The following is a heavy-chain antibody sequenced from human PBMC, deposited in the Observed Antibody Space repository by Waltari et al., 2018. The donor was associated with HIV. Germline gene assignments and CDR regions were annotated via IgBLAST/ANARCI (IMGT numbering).Heavy chain of an antibody. CDR3: AKTKGYDYGFYFDS. V-gene: IGHV3-23*01. D-gene: IGHD5-18*01. CDR2: MGGSGTKT. Sequence: EVQLSDSGGGLVQPGGSLKLSCVASGFDFNIFAMNWVRQAPGKGLGWVSDMGGSGTKTIYADSVKGRFTISRDSSKNTLYLQMNSLRAEDTAVYYCAKTKGYDYGFYFDSWGQGTLVSVSS. CDR1: GFDFNIFA. J-gene: IGHJ4*02.